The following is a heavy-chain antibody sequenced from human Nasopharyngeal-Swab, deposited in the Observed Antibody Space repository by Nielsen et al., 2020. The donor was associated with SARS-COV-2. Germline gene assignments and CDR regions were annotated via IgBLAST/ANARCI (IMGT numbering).Heavy chain of an antibody. CDR3: AREVGAGFLDH. V-gene: IGHV3-48*04. J-gene: IGHJ4*02. CDR2: ISTTGFTT. D-gene: IGHD6-19*01. Sequence: GESLKISCAAFEFTFSSYSMNWVRQDPGKGLEWISYISTTGFTTFYADSVTGRFTISRDDAKNSVYLQMNSLRADDTAVYYCAREVGAGFLDHWGQGTPVTVSS. CDR1: EFTFSSYS.